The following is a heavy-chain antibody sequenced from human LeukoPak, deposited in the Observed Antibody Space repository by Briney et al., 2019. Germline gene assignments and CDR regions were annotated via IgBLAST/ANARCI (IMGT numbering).Heavy chain of an antibody. V-gene: IGHV1-18*01. CDR1: GYSENFYG. CDR3: AGSLGYCTSNVCYLKY. CDR2: ISAQHGQT. D-gene: IGHD2-8*01. J-gene: IGHJ4*02. Sequence: ASVKVSCKTSGYSENFYGITWVRQLAGQALEWMGWISAQHGQTEYAPNSQDRVTMTTDTYTNTAYMELRSLRSDDTAVYYCAGSLGYCTSNVCYLKYWGQGTLVTVSS.